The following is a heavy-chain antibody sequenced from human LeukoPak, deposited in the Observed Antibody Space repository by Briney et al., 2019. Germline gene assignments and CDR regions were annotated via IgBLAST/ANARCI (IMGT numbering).Heavy chain of an antibody. CDR3: AKANRNNWNYYCFDY. J-gene: IGHJ4*02. D-gene: IGHD1-7*01. V-gene: IGHV3-21*01. CDR2: ISSSSSYI. Sequence: PGGSLRLSCAASGFTFSSYSMNWVRQAPGKGLEWVSSISSSSSYIYYADSVKGRFTISRDNAKNSLYLQMNSLRAEDTAVYYCAKANRNNWNYYCFDYWGQGTLVTVSS. CDR1: GFTFSSYS.